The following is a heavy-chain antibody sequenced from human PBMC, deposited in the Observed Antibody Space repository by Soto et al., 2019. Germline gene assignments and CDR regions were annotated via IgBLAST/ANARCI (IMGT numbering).Heavy chain of an antibody. CDR1: GFGFTFSTPA. J-gene: IGHJ4*02. D-gene: IGHD3-22*01. CDR2: ISGSGGST. CDR3: AKDRSRAMIVVVTPPTFDY. Sequence: GGSLRLSCAASGFGFTFSTPAMSWVRQAPGKGLEWVSAISGSGGSTYYADSVKGRFTISRDNSKNTLYLQMNSLRAEDTAVYYCAKDRSRAMIVVVTPPTFDYWGQGTLVTVSS. V-gene: IGHV3-23*01.